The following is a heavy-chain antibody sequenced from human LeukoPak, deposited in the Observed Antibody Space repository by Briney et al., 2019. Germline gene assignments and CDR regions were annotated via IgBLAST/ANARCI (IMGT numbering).Heavy chain of an antibody. D-gene: IGHD3-9*01. CDR3: ARNRPRYDILTGYYKPDWYFDL. CDR2: INHSGST. Sequence: SETLSLTCAVYGGSFSGYYWSWIRQPPGKGLEWIGEINHSGSTNYNPSLKSRVTISVDTSKNQSSLKLSSVTAADTAVYYCARNRPRYDILTGYYKPDWYFDLWGRGTLVTVSS. CDR1: GGSFSGYY. J-gene: IGHJ2*01. V-gene: IGHV4-34*01.